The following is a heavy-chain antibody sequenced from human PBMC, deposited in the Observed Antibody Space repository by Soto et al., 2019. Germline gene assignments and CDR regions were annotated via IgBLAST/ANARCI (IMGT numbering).Heavy chain of an antibody. CDR1: GFTFSSYE. J-gene: IGHJ4*01. D-gene: IGHD6-19*01. CDR2: ISSSGSTI. CDR3: ARGQWGSGWYEDY. Sequence: GVSLRLSCAASGFTFSSYEMNWVRQAPGKGLEWVSYISSSGSTIYYADSVKGRFTISRDNAKNSLYLQMNSLRAEDTAVYYCARGQWGSGWYEDYWGHGTLVTVSS. V-gene: IGHV3-48*03.